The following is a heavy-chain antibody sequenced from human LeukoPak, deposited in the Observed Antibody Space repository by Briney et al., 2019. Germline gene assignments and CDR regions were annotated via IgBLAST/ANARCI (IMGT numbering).Heavy chain of an antibody. D-gene: IGHD3-22*01. Sequence: GESLKISCKGSGYSFTNYWIGWVRQMPGKGVEWMGIIYPGDSDTRYSPSLQGQVTISADKSIGTAYLQWDSLKASDTAMYYCARRADSSAYYTYWGQGTLVTVFS. CDR3: ARRADSSAYYTY. CDR1: GYSFTNYW. CDR2: IYPGDSDT. V-gene: IGHV5-51*01. J-gene: IGHJ4*02.